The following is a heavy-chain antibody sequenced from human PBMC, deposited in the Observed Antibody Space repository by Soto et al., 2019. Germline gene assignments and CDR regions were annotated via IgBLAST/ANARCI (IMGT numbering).Heavy chain of an antibody. V-gene: IGHV3-30*09. D-gene: IGHD6-25*01. CDR2: ISYDGNTY. CDR1: GFTFSSYA. Sequence: GGSLRLSCAASGFTFSSYAMHWVRQAPGKGLEWVAVISYDGNTYYYKDSIKGRFAVSRDNSKNTVFLQMNTLRAEDTATYDCARDRGYSSNHVFDIWGLGTLVTVSS. CDR3: ARDRGYSSNHVFDI. J-gene: IGHJ4*02.